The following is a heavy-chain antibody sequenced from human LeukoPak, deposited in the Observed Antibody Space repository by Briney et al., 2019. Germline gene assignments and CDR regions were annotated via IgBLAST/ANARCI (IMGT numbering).Heavy chain of an antibody. CDR1: GFKFRSYG. CDR3: AELGITMIGGV. CDR2: ISSSGSTI. J-gene: IGHJ6*04. V-gene: IGHV3-48*04. Sequence: GRSLRLSCAASGFKFRSYGMNWVRQAPGKGLEWVSYISSSGSTIYYADSVKGRFTISRDNAKNSLYLQMNSLRAEDTAVYYCAELGITMIGGVWGKGTTVTISS. D-gene: IGHD3-10*02.